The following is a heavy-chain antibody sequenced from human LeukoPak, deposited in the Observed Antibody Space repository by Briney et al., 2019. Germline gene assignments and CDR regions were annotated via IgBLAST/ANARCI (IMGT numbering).Heavy chain of an antibody. V-gene: IGHV4-59*08. J-gene: IGHJ4*02. D-gene: IGHD5-18*01. Sequence: KPSETLSLTCTVSGGSISSYYWSWIRQSPGKGLEWIGFIYYSGSTNYNPSLKSRATISLDTSKNQLSLKLSSVTAADTAVYYCARQRGYSYGYFDYWGQGTLVTVSS. CDR2: IYYSGST. CDR3: ARQRGYSYGYFDY. CDR1: GGSISSYY.